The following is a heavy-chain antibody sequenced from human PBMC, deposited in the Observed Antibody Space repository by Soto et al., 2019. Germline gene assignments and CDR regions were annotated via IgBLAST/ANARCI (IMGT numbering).Heavy chain of an antibody. V-gene: IGHV3-30-3*02. CDR3: AKSSVWYPYFDS. Sequence: GGSLRLSCAASGFTFSSYAMHWVRQAPDKGLEWVAVISYDGSNKYYADSVKGRFTISRDNSRDTLFLQMNSLRAEDTAIYYCAKSSVWYPYFDSWGQGTLVTVSS. D-gene: IGHD6-13*01. CDR1: GFTFSSYA. J-gene: IGHJ4*02. CDR2: ISYDGSNK.